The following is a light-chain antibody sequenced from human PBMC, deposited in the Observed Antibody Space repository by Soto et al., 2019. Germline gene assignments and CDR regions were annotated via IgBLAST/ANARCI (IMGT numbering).Light chain of an antibody. V-gene: IGLV8-61*01. J-gene: IGLJ3*02. CDR2: STN. CDR1: SGSVSTSYY. CDR3: VLYMGSGIWV. Sequence: QTVVTQEPSFSVSPGGTVTLTCGLRSGSVSTSYYPSWYQQTPGQAPRTLIYSTNTRSSGVPDRFSGSSLGNKAALTITGDQADDESDYYCVLYMGSGIWVFGGGTKLTVL.